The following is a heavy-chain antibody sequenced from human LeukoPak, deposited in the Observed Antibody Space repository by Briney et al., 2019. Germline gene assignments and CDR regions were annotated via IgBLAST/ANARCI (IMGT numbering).Heavy chain of an antibody. Sequence: GGSLRLSCAASGNYWMHWVRQAPGKGLVWVSHINGDGSWTTCADSVKGRFTISKDNAKNTVYLQMINLRAEDTAVYYCVSFYETYWGRGTLVTVSS. V-gene: IGHV3-74*01. CDR2: INGDGSWT. CDR3: VSFYETY. D-gene: IGHD2-2*01. CDR1: GNYW. J-gene: IGHJ4*02.